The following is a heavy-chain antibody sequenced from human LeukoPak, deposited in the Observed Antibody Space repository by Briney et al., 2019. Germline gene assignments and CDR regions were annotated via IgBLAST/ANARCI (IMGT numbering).Heavy chain of an antibody. V-gene: IGHV4-38-2*02. J-gene: IGHJ1*01. Sequence: SETLSLTCTVSGYSISSGYYWGWIRQPPGKGLEWIGTIYQSGSTYYNPSLKSRVTISVDTSKNQFSLKLSSVTAADTAVYYCATSPAPRYYDSSGYYFEYFQHWGQGTLVTVSS. D-gene: IGHD3-22*01. CDR1: GYSISSGYY. CDR3: ATSPAPRYYDSSGYYFEYFQH. CDR2: IYQSGST.